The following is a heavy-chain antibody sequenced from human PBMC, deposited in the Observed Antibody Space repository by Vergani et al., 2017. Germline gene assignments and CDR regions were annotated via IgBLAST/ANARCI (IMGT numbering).Heavy chain of an antibody. CDR3: VRYPCYFDL. J-gene: IGHJ2*01. V-gene: IGHV3-33*03. D-gene: IGHD3-16*01. Sequence: QVQLVESGGGVVQPGKSLSLSCETSGFIFSDYVMHWVRQAPGKGLEWVAGIWKDGSNEKYVDSVQGRFTISRDNSKNTLYLEMNSLRSEDTAVYFCVRYPCYFDLGAVAPWSLSPQ. CDR1: GFIFSDYV. CDR2: IWKDGSNE.